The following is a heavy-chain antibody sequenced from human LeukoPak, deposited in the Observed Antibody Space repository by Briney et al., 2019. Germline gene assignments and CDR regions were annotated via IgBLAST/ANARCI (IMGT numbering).Heavy chain of an antibody. CDR1: GFTFSSYA. J-gene: IGHJ5*02. Sequence: GGSLRLSCAASGFTFSSYAMHWVRQAPGKGLEYVSVMRSNGGTTYYANSVKGRFTISRDNSKNTLYLQMGSLRAEDMAVYYCARGGKSSGYSYGYWFDPWGQGTLVIVSS. CDR3: ARGGKSSGYSYGYWFDP. D-gene: IGHD5-18*01. V-gene: IGHV3-64*01. CDR2: MRSNGGTT.